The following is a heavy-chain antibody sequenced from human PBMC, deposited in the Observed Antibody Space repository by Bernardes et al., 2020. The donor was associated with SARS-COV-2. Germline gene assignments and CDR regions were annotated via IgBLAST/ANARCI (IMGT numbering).Heavy chain of an antibody. CDR3: ARHKGWELDAFDV. J-gene: IGHJ3*01. CDR1: GLSMSTNSFY. Sequence: SETLSLTRTVSGLSMSTNSFYWGWVRQPPGKGLEWIGTIFYSGRTYYNPSLKSRVTLSVDTSRNQFSLTLTSVTASDTALYYCARHKGWELDAFDVWGQGTMVTVSS. D-gene: IGHD1-26*01. V-gene: IGHV4-39*01. CDR2: IFYSGRT.